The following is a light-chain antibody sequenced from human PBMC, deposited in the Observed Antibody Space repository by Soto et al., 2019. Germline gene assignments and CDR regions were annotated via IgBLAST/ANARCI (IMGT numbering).Light chain of an antibody. Sequence: EIVLTQSPGTRSLSPGARATLSCRASQSLSSSYLAWYQQKPGQAPRLVIYGASTRATGIPDRFGGSGSGTDFTLTISRLEPEDFAVYYCQQYGNSPWTFGQGTKVDIK. CDR3: QQYGNSPWT. V-gene: IGKV3-20*01. CDR1: QSLSSSY. CDR2: GAS. J-gene: IGKJ1*01.